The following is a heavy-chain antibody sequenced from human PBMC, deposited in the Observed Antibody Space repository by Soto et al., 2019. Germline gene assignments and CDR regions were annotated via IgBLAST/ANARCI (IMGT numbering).Heavy chain of an antibody. CDR3: ARDFSNGSDY. J-gene: IGHJ4*02. CDR2: ISSSSTTI. D-gene: IGHD6-19*01. CDR1: GFTFAYYD. Sequence: EVQLVESGGGLVQPGGSLRISCAASGFTFAYYDMNWVRQAPGKGLEWVSFISSSSTTIYYADSVKGRFTISRDNAKNSLYLQINSLRDDDTDVYYCARDFSNGSDYWGQGTLVTVSS. V-gene: IGHV3-48*02.